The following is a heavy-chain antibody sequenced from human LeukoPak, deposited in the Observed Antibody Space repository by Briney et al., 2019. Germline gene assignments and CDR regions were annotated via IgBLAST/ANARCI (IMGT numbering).Heavy chain of an antibody. Sequence: HPGGSLRLSCVASGITFSASAMHWVRQAPGKGLEWVAFIRSDGSNKYYADSVKGRFTISRDDSKNTVYLQMSSLRPEDTAVYYCAEDKGTSCFDYWGQGTLVTVSS. D-gene: IGHD1-1*01. CDR1: GITFSASA. V-gene: IGHV3-30*02. J-gene: IGHJ4*02. CDR3: AEDKGTSCFDY. CDR2: IRSDGSNK.